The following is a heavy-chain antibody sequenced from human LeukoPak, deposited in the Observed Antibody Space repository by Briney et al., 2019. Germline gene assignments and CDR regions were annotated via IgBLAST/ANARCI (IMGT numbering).Heavy chain of an antibody. Sequence: GGSLRLSCTASGFTVSNNYMNWVRQAPGKGLEWVSAISGSGGSTYYADSVKGRFTISRDNSKNTLYLQMNSLRAEDTAVYYCAKDLAAAQPYYFDYWGQGTLVTVSS. CDR1: GFTVSNNY. D-gene: IGHD6-13*01. CDR3: AKDLAAAQPYYFDY. V-gene: IGHV3-23*01. J-gene: IGHJ4*02. CDR2: ISGSGGST.